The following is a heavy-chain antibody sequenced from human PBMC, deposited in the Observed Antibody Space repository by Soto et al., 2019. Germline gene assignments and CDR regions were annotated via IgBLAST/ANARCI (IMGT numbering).Heavy chain of an antibody. CDR3: ARSGYSSGWYTAFDS. V-gene: IGHV4-4*07. D-gene: IGHD6-19*01. J-gene: IGHJ4*02. CDR2: IYASVST. Sequence: SETLSLTCTVSGDPIIGYYWSWIRLPAGKGLECIGRIYASVSTISNPPLRSRVALSLDTSKNQFSLKLNSMTAADTAMYYCARSGYSSGWYTAFDSWSQGTLVTVSS. CDR1: GDPIIGYY.